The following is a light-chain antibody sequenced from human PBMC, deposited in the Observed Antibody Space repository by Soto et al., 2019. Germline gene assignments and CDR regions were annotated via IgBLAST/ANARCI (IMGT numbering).Light chain of an antibody. CDR1: KRLLHSNGYNY. J-gene: IGKJ1*01. CDR2: KAS. Sequence: DIVMPQSPLSLPVTPEEPASIYYSSIKRLLHSNGYNYLDWYLQKPGQSPQLLIYKASTLKSGVPSRFSGSGSGTEFTLTISSLQPDDFATYYCQHYNSYSEAFGQGTKV. V-gene: IGKV2-28*01. CDR3: QHYNSYSEA.